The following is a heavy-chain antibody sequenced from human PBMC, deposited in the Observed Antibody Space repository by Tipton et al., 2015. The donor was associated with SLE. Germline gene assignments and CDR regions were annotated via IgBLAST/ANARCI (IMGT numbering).Heavy chain of an antibody. Sequence: LRLSCTVSGGSISSYYWSWIRQPPGKGLEWIGEINHSGSTNYNPSLKSRVTISVDTSKNQFSLKLSSVTAADTAVYYCARAPYGDYVGDAFDIWGQGTMVTVSS. CDR1: GGSISSYY. V-gene: IGHV4-34*01. CDR2: INHSGST. D-gene: IGHD4-17*01. CDR3: ARAPYGDYVGDAFDI. J-gene: IGHJ3*02.